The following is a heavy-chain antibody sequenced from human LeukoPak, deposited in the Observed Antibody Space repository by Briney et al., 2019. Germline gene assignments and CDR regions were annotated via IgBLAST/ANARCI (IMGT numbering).Heavy chain of an antibody. CDR2: IKSKTDGGTT. CDR1: GFTFSNAW. J-gene: IGHJ4*02. Sequence: GGSLRLSCAASGFTFSNAWMSWVRQAPGKGLEWVGRIKSKTDGGTTDNAAPVKGRFTISRDDSKNTLYLQMNSLKTEDTAVYYCTTDSSGYYEGYFDYWGQGTLVTVSS. CDR3: TTDSSGYYEGYFDY. V-gene: IGHV3-15*01. D-gene: IGHD3-22*01.